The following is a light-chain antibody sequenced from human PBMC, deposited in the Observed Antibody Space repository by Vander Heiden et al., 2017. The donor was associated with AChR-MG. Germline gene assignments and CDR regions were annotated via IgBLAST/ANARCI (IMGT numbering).Light chain of an antibody. CDR1: NIGSYA. CDR3: QVWDSSSHHVV. Sequence: SYVLTPPSSVSVAPGHTARITCGGDNIGSYAVHWYQHKPGQAPVLVVYDDRNRPSGIPERFSGSNSGNTATLTISRVEAGDEADFYCQVWDSSSHHVVFGGGTKLTVL. J-gene: IGLJ2*01. V-gene: IGLV3-21*02. CDR2: DDR.